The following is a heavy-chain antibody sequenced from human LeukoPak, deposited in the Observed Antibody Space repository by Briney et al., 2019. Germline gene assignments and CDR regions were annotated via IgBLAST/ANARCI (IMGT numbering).Heavy chain of an antibody. V-gene: IGHV1-2*02. D-gene: IGHD1-26*01. Sequence: ASVKVSCKASGYTFTRYYMHWVRQAPGQGLEWMGWINPNSGGTNYAQKFQGRVTMTRDTSISTAYMELSRLRSDDTAVYYCARDVSGSYEVDYWGQGTLVTVSS. J-gene: IGHJ4*02. CDR1: GYTFTRYY. CDR2: INPNSGGT. CDR3: ARDVSGSYEVDY.